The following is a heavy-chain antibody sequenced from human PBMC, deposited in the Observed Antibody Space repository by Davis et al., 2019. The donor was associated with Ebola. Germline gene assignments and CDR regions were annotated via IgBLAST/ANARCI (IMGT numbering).Heavy chain of an antibody. J-gene: IGHJ4*02. CDR1: GFTFRTYA. V-gene: IGHV3-23*01. Sequence: PGGSLRLSCAASGFTFRTYAMSWVRQAPGKGLEWVSAISGSGGSTYYADSVKGRFTISRDNSKNTLYLQMNSLRAEDTAVYYCAKGLPIQVWPVGSFDSWGQGTLVTVSS. CDR3: AKGLPIQVWPVGSFDS. D-gene: IGHD5-18*01. CDR2: ISGSGGST.